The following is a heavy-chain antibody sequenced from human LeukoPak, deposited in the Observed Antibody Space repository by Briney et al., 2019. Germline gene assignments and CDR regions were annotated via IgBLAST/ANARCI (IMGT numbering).Heavy chain of an antibody. V-gene: IGHV4-30-4*01. CDR2: IYYSGST. Sequence: SQTLSLICTVSGGSISSGDYYWSWIRQPPGKGLEWIGYIYYSGSTYYNPSLKSRVTISVDTSKNQFSLKLSSVTAADTAVYYCATYVDIVATTTGGCSGGSCYSGDAFDIWGQGTMVTVSS. J-gene: IGHJ3*02. CDR3: ATYVDIVATTTGGCSGGSCYSGDAFDI. CDR1: GGSISSGDYY. D-gene: IGHD2-15*01.